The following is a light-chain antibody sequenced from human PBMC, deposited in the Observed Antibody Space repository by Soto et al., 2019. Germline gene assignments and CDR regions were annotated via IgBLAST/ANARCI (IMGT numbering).Light chain of an antibody. CDR2: AAS. V-gene: IGKV1-39*01. J-gene: IGKJ4*01. CDR3: QQSYGTPLT. Sequence: DLEMTPSPSSLSASVGDRVTITCRASQSISNYLNWYQHKPGKVPKLLIYAASSLQSGVPTRFSGSGSGTDFTLTISSLQPEDFATYYCQQSYGTPLTFGGGTKVEIK. CDR1: QSISNY.